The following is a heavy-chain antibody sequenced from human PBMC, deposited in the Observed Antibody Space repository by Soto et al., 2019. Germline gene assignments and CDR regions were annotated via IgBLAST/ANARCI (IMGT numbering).Heavy chain of an antibody. D-gene: IGHD2-2*01. Sequence: QVQLVQSGAEVKKPGSSVKVSCKASGGTFSSYAISWVRQAPGQGLEWMGGIIPIFGTANYAQKFQGRVTSTADEATSKGYMELSSLRSEDTAVYYCARPCGVPAAPKQPGGYYYYYYGMGVWGQGTTVTVSS. CDR1: GGTFSSYA. CDR2: IIPIFGTA. V-gene: IGHV1-69*01. CDR3: ARPCGVPAAPKQPGGYYYYYYGMGV. J-gene: IGHJ6*02.